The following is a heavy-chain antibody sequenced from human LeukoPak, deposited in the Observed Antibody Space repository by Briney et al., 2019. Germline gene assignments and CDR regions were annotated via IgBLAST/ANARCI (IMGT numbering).Heavy chain of an antibody. Sequence: SVKVSCKASGGTFNSYAISWVRQAPGQGLEWMGGIIPIFGTANYAQKFQGRVTITTDESTSTAYMELSSLRSEDTAVYYCARGGVVVPAASPGSYYYMDVWGKGTTVTVSS. CDR2: IIPIFGTA. D-gene: IGHD2-2*01. J-gene: IGHJ6*03. CDR1: GGTFNSYA. CDR3: ARGGVVVPAASPGSYYYMDV. V-gene: IGHV1-69*05.